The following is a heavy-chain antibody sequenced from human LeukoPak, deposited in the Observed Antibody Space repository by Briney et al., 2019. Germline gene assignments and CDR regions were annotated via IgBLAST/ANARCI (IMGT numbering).Heavy chain of an antibody. V-gene: IGHV3-30*18. CDR1: GFTFSSYG. J-gene: IGHJ4*02. CDR2: ISYDGSNK. CDR3: AKGDYFDY. Sequence: GGSLRLSCAASGFTFSSYGMHWVRQAPGKGLEWVAVISYDGSNKYYADSVKGRFTISRDNSKNTLYLQMNSLRAEDTAVYYCAKGDYFDYWGQGTLITVSS.